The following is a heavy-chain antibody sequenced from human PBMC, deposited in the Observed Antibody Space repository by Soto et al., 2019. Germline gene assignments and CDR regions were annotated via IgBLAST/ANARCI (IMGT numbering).Heavy chain of an antibody. CDR3: ARDAYSSLWFLSH. Sequence: GASVKVSCKASGYNISSYDIIWVRQAAGQGLEWMGWMDPNRGHSDSVQNFRGRVTMTTNISSNTAYMELSGLRSEDTGVYYCARDAYSSLWFLSHWAQGTLVTVSS. CDR2: MDPNRGHS. J-gene: IGHJ4*02. D-gene: IGHD3-9*01. V-gene: IGHV1-8*01. CDR1: GYNISSYD.